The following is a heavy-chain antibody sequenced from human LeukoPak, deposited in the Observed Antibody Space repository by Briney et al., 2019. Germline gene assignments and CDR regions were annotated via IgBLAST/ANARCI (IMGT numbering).Heavy chain of an antibody. CDR3: ANPLGNWKFTFDI. D-gene: IGHD1-20*01. CDR1: GFTFSSYA. Sequence: GGSLRFSCAASGFTFSSYAMSWVRQAPGKGLEWVSAISGGGGTTYYADSVKGRFTISRDNSKNTLYLQMNSLRAEDTAVYYCANPLGNWKFTFDIWGQGAMVSVSS. V-gene: IGHV3-23*01. J-gene: IGHJ3*02. CDR2: ISGGGGTT.